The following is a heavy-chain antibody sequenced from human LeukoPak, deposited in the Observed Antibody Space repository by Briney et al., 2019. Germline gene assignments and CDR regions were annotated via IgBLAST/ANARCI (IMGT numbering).Heavy chain of an antibody. CDR3: ARGGDYDYVWGSYRYTYYFDY. V-gene: IGHV4-61*02. CDR1: GGSISSGSYY. J-gene: IGHJ4*02. D-gene: IGHD3-16*02. CDR2: IYTSGST. Sequence: SETLSLTCTVSGGSISSGSYYWSWIRQPAGKGLEWIGRIYTSGSTNYNPSLKSRVAISVDTSKNQFSLKLSSVTAADTAVYYCARGGDYDYVWGSYRYTYYFDYWGQGTLVTVSS.